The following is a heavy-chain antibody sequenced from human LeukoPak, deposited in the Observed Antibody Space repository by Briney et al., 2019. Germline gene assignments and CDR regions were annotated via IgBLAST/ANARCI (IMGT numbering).Heavy chain of an antibody. J-gene: IGHJ4*02. CDR2: INPNSGGT. D-gene: IGHD6-19*01. V-gene: IGHV1-2*02. CDR3: AKGETVSATWDY. Sequence: GASVKVSCQASGYTFTGYYMHRVRQAPGQGLEWMGWINPNSGGTNYAQKFQGRVTMTRDTSISTAYMELSSLRADDTAVYYCAKGETVSATWDYWGQGTLVTVSS. CDR1: GYTFTGYY.